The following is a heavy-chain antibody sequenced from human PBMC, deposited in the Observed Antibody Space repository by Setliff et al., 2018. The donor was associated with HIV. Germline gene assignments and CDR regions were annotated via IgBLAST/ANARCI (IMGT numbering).Heavy chain of an antibody. J-gene: IGHJ5*02. CDR2: THISGIT. Sequence: PSETLSLTCTVSGGSMNENHWSWIRQSPGKGLEWIGYTHISGITNYNPSLKSRLTISVDTSKTQFSLRLTSVTAADTAVYYCVRPASYNPGSRFDPWGQGTLVTVSS. V-gene: IGHV4-59*08. CDR1: GGSMNENH. CDR3: VRPASYNPGSRFDP. D-gene: IGHD1-20*01.